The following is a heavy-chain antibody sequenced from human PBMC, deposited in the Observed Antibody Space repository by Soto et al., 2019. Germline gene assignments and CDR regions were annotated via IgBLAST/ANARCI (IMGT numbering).Heavy chain of an antibody. CDR2: IYYSGST. CDR3: ARWSQYDSSGYRGYRFDY. J-gene: IGHJ4*02. V-gene: IGHV4-31*03. CDR1: GGSVSSGSYY. D-gene: IGHD3-22*01. Sequence: PSETLSLTCTVSGGSVSSGSYYWSWIRQHPGKGLEWIGYIYYSGSTYYNPSLKSRVTISVDTSKNQFSLKLSSVTAADTAVYYCARWSQYDSSGYRGYRFDYWGQGTLVTVSS.